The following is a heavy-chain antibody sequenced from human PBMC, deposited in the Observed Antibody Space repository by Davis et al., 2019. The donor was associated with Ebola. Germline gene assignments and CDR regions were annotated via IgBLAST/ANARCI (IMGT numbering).Heavy chain of an antibody. J-gene: IGHJ3*02. CDR2: ISSSGSTI. Sequence: GGSLRLSCAASGFTFSSYSMNWVRQAPGKGLEWVSHISSSGSTIYYAASVKGRFIISRDNAKNTLYLQMNSLRAEDTAVYYCAKDGHYDTSGYWDAFDIWGQGTMVTVSS. V-gene: IGHV3-48*04. D-gene: IGHD3-22*01. CDR3: AKDGHYDTSGYWDAFDI. CDR1: GFTFSSYS.